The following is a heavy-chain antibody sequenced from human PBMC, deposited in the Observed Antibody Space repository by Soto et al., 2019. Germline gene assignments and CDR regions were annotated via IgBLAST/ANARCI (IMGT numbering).Heavy chain of an antibody. D-gene: IGHD3-3*01. V-gene: IGHV2-5*02. CDR1: GFSLTTSGVG. CDR3: AHRVLRTVFGLVTTTAIYFDF. J-gene: IGHJ4*02. Sequence: QITLNESGPTQVKPRQTLTLTCTFSGFSLTTSGVGVGWIRQSPGKAPEWLALIYWDDDKRYSPSLKSRLTNTKDTAKNPVVLTMVDLDPADTATYYCAHRVLRTVFGLVTTTAIYFDFWGQGTPVAVSS. CDR2: IYWDDDK.